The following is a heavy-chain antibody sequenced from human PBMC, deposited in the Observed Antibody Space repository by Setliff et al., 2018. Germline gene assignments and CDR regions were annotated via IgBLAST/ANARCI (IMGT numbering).Heavy chain of an antibody. CDR1: GGSISSSSYY. CDR2: IYYSGST. CDR3: ARGGVGSYSYKNWFDP. D-gene: IGHD5-18*01. V-gene: IGHV4-39*07. Sequence: LSLTCTVSGGSISSSSYYWGWIRQPPGKGLEWIESIYYSGSTNYNPSLKSRVTISVDTSKNQFSLKLSSVTAADTAVYYCARGGVGSYSYKNWFDPWGQGTLVTVSS. J-gene: IGHJ5*02.